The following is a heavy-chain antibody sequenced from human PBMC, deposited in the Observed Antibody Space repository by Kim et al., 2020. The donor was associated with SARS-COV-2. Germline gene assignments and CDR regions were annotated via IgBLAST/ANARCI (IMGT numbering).Heavy chain of an antibody. D-gene: IGHD2-2*01. Sequence: GGSLRISCVASGFTFSDYYMTCIRQAPGKGLEWVAYISGSGNTIYYADSMKGRFTISRDNAKNSLSLQMNSLRAEDTARYYCAREGPHCSRTTCYPDYWGQGALVTVSS. J-gene: IGHJ4*02. CDR3: AREGPHCSRTTCYPDY. CDR2: ISGSGNTI. V-gene: IGHV3-11*04. CDR1: GFTFSDYY.